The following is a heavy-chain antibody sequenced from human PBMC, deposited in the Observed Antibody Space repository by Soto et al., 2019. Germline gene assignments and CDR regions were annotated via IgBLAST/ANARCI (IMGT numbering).Heavy chain of an antibody. CDR1: GFSXTGYY. J-gene: IGHJ5*02. CDR2: INAHSCGT. Sequence: SXKVSCKASGFSXTGYYIDWLRQAPGQGLEWMGWINAHSCGTEYAQKFQGRVTLTRDTSIATAYLTLTSLTSYDTALYYCAKDLTRQLAYWLDPWGQGTQGPVSS. V-gene: IGHV1-2*02. D-gene: IGHD6-6*01. CDR3: AKDLTRQLAYWLDP.